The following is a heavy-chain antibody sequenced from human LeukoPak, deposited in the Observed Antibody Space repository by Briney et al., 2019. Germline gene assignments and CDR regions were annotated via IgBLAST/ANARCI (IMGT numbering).Heavy chain of an antibody. J-gene: IGHJ5*02. D-gene: IGHD1-26*01. CDR3: ARTLELVNWFDP. CDR2: IYYSGST. CDR1: GGSISSSSYF. V-gene: IGHV4-39*01. Sequence: PSETLSLTCTVSGGSISSSSYFWGWIRQPPGKGLEWIGSIYYSGSTYYNPSLKSRVTISVDTSKNQFSLKLSSVTAADTAVYYCARTLELVNWFDPWGQGTLVTVSS.